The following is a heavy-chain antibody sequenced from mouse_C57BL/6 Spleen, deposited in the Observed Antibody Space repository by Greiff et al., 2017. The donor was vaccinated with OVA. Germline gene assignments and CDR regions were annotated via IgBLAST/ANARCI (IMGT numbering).Heavy chain of an antibody. J-gene: IGHJ3*01. Sequence: VQLQQSGTVLARPGASVKMSCKTSGYTFTSYWMHWVKQRPGQGLEWIGAIYPGNSDTSYNQKFKGKAKLTAVTSASTAYMELSSLTNEDSAVYYCTRGQFDGYYFAYWGQGTLVTVSA. CDR3: TRGQFDGYYFAY. CDR2: IYPGNSDT. D-gene: IGHD2-3*01. CDR1: GYTFTSYW. V-gene: IGHV1-5*01.